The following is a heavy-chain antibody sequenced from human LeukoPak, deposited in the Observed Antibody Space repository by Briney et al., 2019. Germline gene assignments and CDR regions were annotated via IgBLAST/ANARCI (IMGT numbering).Heavy chain of an antibody. D-gene: IGHD1-26*01. J-gene: IGHJ4*02. CDR1: GFTFSSYN. Sequence: GGSLRLSCAASGFTFSSYNMNWVRQAPGKGLEWVSYISSSSGIIYYADSVKGRFTISRDNSKNTLYLQMNSLRAEDTAVYYCARLRDESYSGSPPYFDYWGQGTLVTVSS. V-gene: IGHV3-48*01. CDR3: ARLRDESYSGSPPYFDY. CDR2: ISSSSGII.